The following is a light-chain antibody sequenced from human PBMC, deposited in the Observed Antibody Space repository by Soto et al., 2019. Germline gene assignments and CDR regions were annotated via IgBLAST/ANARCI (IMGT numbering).Light chain of an antibody. CDR1: SSDVGGYSF. J-gene: IGLJ3*02. CDR2: EVF. CDR3: SSYAASRTWV. V-gene: IGLV2-14*01. Sequence: QSALTQPASVSGSPGQSITISCTGTSSDVGGYSFVSWYQQHPGKAPKLMIYEVFNRPSGVSSRFSGSKSANTASLTISGLQPEDEADYDCSSYAASRTWVFGGGTKLTVL.